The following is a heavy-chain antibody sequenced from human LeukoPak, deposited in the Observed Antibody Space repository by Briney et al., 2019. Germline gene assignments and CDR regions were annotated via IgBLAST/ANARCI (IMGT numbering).Heavy chain of an antibody. D-gene: IGHD3-22*01. Sequence: GGSLRLSCAASGFTFGSYSMNWVRQAPGKGLEWVSYISSSSSTISYADSVKGRFTISRDNAKNSLYLQMSSLRAEDTAVYYCAKPSLYYYDGSIDYWGQGTLVTVSS. CDR2: ISSSSSTI. CDR3: AKPSLYYYDGSIDY. V-gene: IGHV3-48*01. CDR1: GFTFGSYS. J-gene: IGHJ4*02.